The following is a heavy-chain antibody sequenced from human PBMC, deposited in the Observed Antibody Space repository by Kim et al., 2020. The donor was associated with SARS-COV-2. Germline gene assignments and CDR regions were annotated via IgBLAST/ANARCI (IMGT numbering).Heavy chain of an antibody. D-gene: IGHD3-22*01. V-gene: IGHV1-46*01. CDR3: AREQIVVVITTTHAFDI. Sequence: FQGRVTMTRDTSTSTVYMELSSLRSEDTAVYYCAREQIVVVITTTHAFDIWGQGTMVTVSS. J-gene: IGHJ3*02.